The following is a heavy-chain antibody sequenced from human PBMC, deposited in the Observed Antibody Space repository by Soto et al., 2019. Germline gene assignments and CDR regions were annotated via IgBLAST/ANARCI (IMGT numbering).Heavy chain of an antibody. D-gene: IGHD5-12*01. J-gene: IGHJ4*02. CDR1: GGSIRSYY. CDR3: ARHWSTGYDYFDN. CDR2: IYNSGST. V-gene: IGHV4-59*08. Sequence: SETLSLTCSVSGGSIRSYYWSWIRQPPGKGLEWIGYIYNSGSTNYTPTLKIRVTISVDTSKNQFSLKLSSVTAADTAVYYCARHWSTGYDYFDNWGQGTLVTVSS.